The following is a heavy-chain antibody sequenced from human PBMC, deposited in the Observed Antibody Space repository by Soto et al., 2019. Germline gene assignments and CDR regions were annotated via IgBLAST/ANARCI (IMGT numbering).Heavy chain of an antibody. J-gene: IGHJ6*02. CDR2: IWYDGSNK. Sequence: QVQLVESGGGVVQPGRSLRLSCAASGFTFSSYGMHWVRQAPGKGLEWVAVIWYDGSNKYYADSVQGRFTIARDNSKNTLYREMNSMRADDTAVYYCAGDTHLGYYDGAWSSNDYYGMDVWGQGTTVTVSS. CDR3: AGDTHLGYYDGAWSSNDYYGMDV. V-gene: IGHV3-33*01. CDR1: GFTFSSYG. D-gene: IGHD3-10*01.